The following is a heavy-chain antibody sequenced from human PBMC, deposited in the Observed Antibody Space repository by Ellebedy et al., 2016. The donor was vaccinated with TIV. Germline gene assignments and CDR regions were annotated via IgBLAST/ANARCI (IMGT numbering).Heavy chain of an antibody. CDR3: ATTRGDYYDSSAAQGWFDP. J-gene: IGHJ5*02. V-gene: IGHV4-39*01. CDR2: IYYSGTT. D-gene: IGHD3-22*01. Sequence: SETLSLTCTVSGGSMTRSSYYWAWIRQPPGKGLEWIGSIYYSGTTYYNPSLKSRVTISVDTSKNQFSLKLSSVTAADTAVYYCATTRGDYYDSSAAQGWFDPWGPGTLVTVSS. CDR1: GGSMTRSSYY.